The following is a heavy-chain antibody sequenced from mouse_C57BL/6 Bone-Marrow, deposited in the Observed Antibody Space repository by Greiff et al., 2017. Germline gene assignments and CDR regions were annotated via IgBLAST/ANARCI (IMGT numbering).Heavy chain of an antibody. CDR2: IYPGSGST. J-gene: IGHJ3*01. CDR3: ARDWRLLRGGSAY. V-gene: IGHV1-55*01. D-gene: IGHD1-1*01. Sequence: VKLQESGAELVKPGASVKMSCKASGYTFTSYWITWVKQRPGQGLEWIGDIYPGSGSTNYNEKFKSKATLTVDTSSSTAYMQLSSLTSEDSAIYYCARDWRLLRGGSAYWGQGTLVTVSA. CDR1: GYTFTSYW.